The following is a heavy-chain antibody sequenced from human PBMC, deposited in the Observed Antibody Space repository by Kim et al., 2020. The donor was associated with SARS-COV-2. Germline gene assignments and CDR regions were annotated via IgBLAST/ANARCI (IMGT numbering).Heavy chain of an antibody. V-gene: IGHV4-61*07. Sequence: KYHPSLTSRVTMSVDTSKNQFSLKLSSVTAAETAIYYCARRDSSTSWYFDLWGRATLVTVSS. CDR3: ARRDSSTSWYFDL. D-gene: IGHD3-22*01. J-gene: IGHJ2*01.